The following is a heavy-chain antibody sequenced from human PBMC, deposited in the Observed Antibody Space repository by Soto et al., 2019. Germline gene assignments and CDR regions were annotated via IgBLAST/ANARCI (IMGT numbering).Heavy chain of an antibody. CDR1: GFTFSSYA. Sequence: PGGSLRLSCAASGFTFSSYAMSWVRQAPGKGLEWVSAISGSGGSTYYADSVKGRFTISRDNSKNTLYLQMNSLRAEDTAVYYCAKVPTPPSRRYCTNGVCYTGLDYFDYWGQGTLVTVSS. J-gene: IGHJ4*02. V-gene: IGHV3-23*01. CDR2: ISGSGGST. D-gene: IGHD2-8*01. CDR3: AKVPTPPSRRYCTNGVCYTGLDYFDY.